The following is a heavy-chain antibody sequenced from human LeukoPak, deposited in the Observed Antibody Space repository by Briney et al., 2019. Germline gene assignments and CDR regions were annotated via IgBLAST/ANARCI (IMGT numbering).Heavy chain of an antibody. CDR2: TSYDGSNK. J-gene: IGHJ4*02. V-gene: IGHV3-30*04. Sequence: PGGSLRLSCAASGFTFSSYSMHWVRRAPGKGLEWVALTSYDGSNKYHADSVKGRFTISRDNSKNTLYLRMNSLRAEDTAVYYCARATNYYYDSSGYAPDFDYWGQGTLVTVSS. D-gene: IGHD3-22*01. CDR1: GFTFSSYS. CDR3: ARATNYYYDSSGYAPDFDY.